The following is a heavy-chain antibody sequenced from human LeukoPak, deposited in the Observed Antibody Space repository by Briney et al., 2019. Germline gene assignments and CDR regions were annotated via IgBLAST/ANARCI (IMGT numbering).Heavy chain of an antibody. J-gene: IGHJ4*02. CDR2: IYSGGST. V-gene: IGHV3-66*01. Sequence: GGSPRLSCAASGFTVSSNYMSWVRQAPGKGLEWVSVIYSGGSTYYADSVKGRFTIPRDNSKNTLYLQMNSLRAEDTAVYYCARGGYCSSTSCYYTLIFWGQGTLVTVSS. CDR1: GFTVSSNY. D-gene: IGHD2-2*01. CDR3: ARGGYCSSTSCYYTLIF.